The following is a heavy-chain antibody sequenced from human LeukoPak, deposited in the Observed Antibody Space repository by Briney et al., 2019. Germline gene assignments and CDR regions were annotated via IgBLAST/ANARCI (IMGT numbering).Heavy chain of an antibody. D-gene: IGHD3-10*01. CDR3: AKDQGFGELLYYFDY. Sequence: GGSLRLSCAASGFTFDDYAMHWVRQAPGKGLEWVSGISWNSGSIGYADSVKGRFTISRDNAKNSLYLQMNSLRAEDTALYYCAKDQGFGELLYYFDYWGQGTLVTVSS. J-gene: IGHJ4*02. V-gene: IGHV3-9*01. CDR2: ISWNSGSI. CDR1: GFTFDDYA.